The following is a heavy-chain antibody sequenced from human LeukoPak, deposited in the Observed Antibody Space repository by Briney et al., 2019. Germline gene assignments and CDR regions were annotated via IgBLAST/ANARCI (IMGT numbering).Heavy chain of an antibody. CDR2: ISGSGGST. CDR3: AKAQGSSRWYYFDY. V-gene: IGHV3-23*01. J-gene: IGHJ4*02. CDR1: GFTFTSYA. D-gene: IGHD6-13*01. Sequence: GGSLRLSCAASGFTFTSYAMSWVRQAPGEGLEWVSGISGSGGSTSYADSVKGRFTISRDNSKNTLYLQMNSLRAEDTAVYYCAKAQGSSRWYYFDYWGQGTLVTVSS.